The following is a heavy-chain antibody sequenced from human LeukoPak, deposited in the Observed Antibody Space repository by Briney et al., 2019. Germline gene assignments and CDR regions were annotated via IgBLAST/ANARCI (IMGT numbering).Heavy chain of an antibody. CDR1: GFTFTRYA. Sequence: GGSLRLSCAASGFTFTRYAMSWVRQAPGKGLEWVSAITGYGGDTYYAASVKGRFTISRDNSKNTLYLQMNSLRAEDTAVYYCAKVKIAVVLHAFDIWGQGTMVTVSS. J-gene: IGHJ3*02. CDR2: ITGYGGDT. V-gene: IGHV3-23*01. CDR3: AKVKIAVVLHAFDI. D-gene: IGHD6-19*01.